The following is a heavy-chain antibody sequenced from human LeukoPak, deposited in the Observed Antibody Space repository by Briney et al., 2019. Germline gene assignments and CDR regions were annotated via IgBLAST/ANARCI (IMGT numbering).Heavy chain of an antibody. CDR3: AKKAADGDYIQYFQH. Sequence: GGSLRLSCAASGFTFSSYAMSWVRQAPGKGLEWVSAISGSGGSTYYADSVKGRSTISRDNSKNTLYLQMNSLRAEDTAVYYCAKKAADGDYIQYFQHWGQGTLVTVSS. CDR1: GFTFSSYA. V-gene: IGHV3-23*01. CDR2: ISGSGGST. J-gene: IGHJ1*01. D-gene: IGHD4-17*01.